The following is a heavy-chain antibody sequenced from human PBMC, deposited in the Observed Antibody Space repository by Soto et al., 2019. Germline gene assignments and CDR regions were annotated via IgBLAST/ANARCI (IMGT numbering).Heavy chain of an antibody. CDR2: IIPISGTA. CDR3: ARSQGSSTSLEIYYYYYYGMDG. Sequence: QVQLVQSGAEVKKPGSSVKVSCKASGGTFSSYAISWVRQAPGQGLEWMGGIIPISGTANYAQKFQGRVTSTADESTSTAYLELSSPRSEDTAVYYCARSQGSSTSLEIYYYYYYGMDGWGQGTTVTVSS. D-gene: IGHD2-2*01. CDR1: GGTFSSYA. J-gene: IGHJ6*02. V-gene: IGHV1-69*01.